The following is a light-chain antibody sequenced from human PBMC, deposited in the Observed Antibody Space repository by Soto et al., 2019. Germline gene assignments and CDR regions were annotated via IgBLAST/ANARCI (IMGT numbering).Light chain of an antibody. J-gene: IGKJ1*01. CDR3: QRYDSLRT. CDR1: QSISSW. Sequence: DIQMTQSPSTLSASVGDRVTITCRASQSISSWLAWYQQKPGKAPKLLIYDASSLESGVPSRFSGSGSGTEFTLTITRLEPEDFAMYYCQRYDSLRTFGQGTKVDIK. V-gene: IGKV1-5*01. CDR2: DAS.